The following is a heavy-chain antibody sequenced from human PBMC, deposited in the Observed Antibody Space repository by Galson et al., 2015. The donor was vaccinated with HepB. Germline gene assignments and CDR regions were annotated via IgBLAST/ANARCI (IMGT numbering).Heavy chain of an antibody. CDR1: GFTVSSNY. CDR2: IYSGTST. Sequence: SLRLSCAASGFTVSSNYMSWVRQAPGKGLEWVSVIYSGTSTYYADSVKGRFTISRDNSKNTLYLQMNSLRAEDTAVYYCARDRGSGSYYVGGPNKAELTIHLNYWGQGTLVTASS. J-gene: IGHJ4*02. CDR3: ARDRGSGSYYVGGPNKAELTIHLNY. D-gene: IGHD1-26*01. V-gene: IGHV3-66*01.